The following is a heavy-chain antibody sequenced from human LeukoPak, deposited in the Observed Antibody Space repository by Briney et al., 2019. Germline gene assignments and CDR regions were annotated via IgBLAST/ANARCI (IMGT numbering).Heavy chain of an antibody. J-gene: IGHJ4*02. Sequence: PSETLSLTCTVSGGSISSYYWNWTRQPPGKGLEWIGYIYYSGSTNYNPSLKSRVTISVDTSKNQFSLKLSSVTAADTAVYYCARGADSSGYYSIFYFDYWGQGTLVTVSS. CDR1: GGSISSYY. CDR3: ARGADSSGYYSIFYFDY. CDR2: IYYSGST. V-gene: IGHV4-59*01. D-gene: IGHD3-22*01.